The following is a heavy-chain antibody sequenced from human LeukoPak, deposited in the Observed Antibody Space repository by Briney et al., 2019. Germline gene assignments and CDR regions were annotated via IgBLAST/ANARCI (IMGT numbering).Heavy chain of an antibody. CDR3: ARGDSPAYCGGDCSPTYDYFDY. J-gene: IGHJ4*02. D-gene: IGHD2-21*02. Sequence: ASVKVSCKASGYTFTGYYMHWVRQAPGQGLEWMGWINPNSGGTNYAQKFQGRVTMTRDTSISTAYMELSRLRSDDTAVYYCARGDSPAYCGGDCSPTYDYFDYWGQGTLVIVSS. V-gene: IGHV1-2*02. CDR2: INPNSGGT. CDR1: GYTFTGYY.